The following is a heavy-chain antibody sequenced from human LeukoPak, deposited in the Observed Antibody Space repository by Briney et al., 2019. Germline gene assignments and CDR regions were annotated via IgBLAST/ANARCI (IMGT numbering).Heavy chain of an antibody. V-gene: IGHV4-59*01. CDR3: ARGAAGIAGQEVDY. CDR1: GGSISSYY. D-gene: IGHD6-13*01. J-gene: IGHJ4*02. Sequence: PSETLSLTCTVSGGSISSYYWSWIRQPPGKGLEWIGYIYYSGSTNYNPSLKSRVTISVKTSKNQFSLKLSSVTAADTAVYYCARGAAGIAGQEVDYWGQGTLVTVSS. CDR2: IYYSGST.